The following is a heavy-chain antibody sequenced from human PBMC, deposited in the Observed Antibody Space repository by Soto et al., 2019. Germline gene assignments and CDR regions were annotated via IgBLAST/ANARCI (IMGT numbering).Heavy chain of an antibody. CDR3: ARSSPHSGYYAPCDY. CDR1: GGSISSSSYY. J-gene: IGHJ4*02. D-gene: IGHD3-22*01. Sequence: PSETLSLTCTVSGGSISSSSYYWGWSRQPPGKGLEWIGSIYYSGSTYYNPSLKSRVTISVDTSKNQFSLKLSSVTAADTAVYYCARSSPHSGYYAPCDYWGQGTLVTVS. V-gene: IGHV4-39*01. CDR2: IYYSGST.